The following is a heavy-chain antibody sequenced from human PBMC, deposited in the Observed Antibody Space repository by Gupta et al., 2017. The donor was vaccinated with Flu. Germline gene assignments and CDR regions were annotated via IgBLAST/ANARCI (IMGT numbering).Heavy chain of an antibody. V-gene: IGHV5-51*01. CDR1: AYSNRGNFSNYW. Sequence: EMQLVQSGAEVKKPGESLRIPCQASAYSNRGNFSNYWIGWVRQMPGRGLEWMGIIYPSDSDTEYSPPFQGQVTISADESLTTAYLQWDSLKASDTAIYYCARLDPVPGAFDIWGQGTLVTVSS. D-gene: IGHD1-1*01. CDR3: ARLDPVPGAFDI. CDR2: IYPSDSDT. J-gene: IGHJ3*02.